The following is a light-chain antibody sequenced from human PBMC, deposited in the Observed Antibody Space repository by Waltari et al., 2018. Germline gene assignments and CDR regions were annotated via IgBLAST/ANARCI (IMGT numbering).Light chain of an antibody. CDR3: QQRSIWPPIT. Sequence: EIVLTQSPATLSVSPGERATVSCRASQNVSIFLAWSQHKPGQAPRLIIYDVDNRATGIPPRFSGSGSVTDFTLTISRFESEDSAVYSCQQRSIWPPITFGQGTRLEIK. V-gene: IGKV3-11*01. CDR2: DVD. J-gene: IGKJ5*01. CDR1: QNVSIF.